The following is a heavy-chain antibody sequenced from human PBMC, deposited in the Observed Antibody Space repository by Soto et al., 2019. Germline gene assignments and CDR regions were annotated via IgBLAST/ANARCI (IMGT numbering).Heavy chain of an antibody. CDR2: TYYTGRT. CDR3: ARGGITMVRGRDY. D-gene: IGHD3-10*01. V-gene: IGHV4-59*12. J-gene: IGHJ4*02. CDR1: GDSISGYY. Sequence: SETLSLTCTVSGDSISGYYWSWIRQAPGKGLEWIGYTYYTGRTDYNPSLKSRVTMSVDTSKNQFSLQLTSVTAADTAVYYCARGGITMVRGRDYWGQGTLVTVSS.